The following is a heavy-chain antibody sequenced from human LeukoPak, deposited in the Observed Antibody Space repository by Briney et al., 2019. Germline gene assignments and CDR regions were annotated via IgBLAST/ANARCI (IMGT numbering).Heavy chain of an antibody. D-gene: IGHD6-13*01. CDR3: ARDGSSSWYLPVTWFDP. V-gene: IGHV4-4*07. CDR2: IYTSGST. Sequence: SETLSLTCTVSGGSISSYYWSWIRQPAGKGLEWIGRIYTSGSTNYNPSLKSRVTMSVDTSKNQFSLKLSSVTAADTAVYYCARDGSSSWYLPVTWFDPWGQGTLVTVSS. J-gene: IGHJ5*02. CDR1: GGSISSYY.